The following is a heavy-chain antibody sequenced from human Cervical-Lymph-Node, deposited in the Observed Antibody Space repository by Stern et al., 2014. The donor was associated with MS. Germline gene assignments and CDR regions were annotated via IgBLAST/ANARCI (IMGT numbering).Heavy chain of an antibody. CDR1: GGSFSKYA. D-gene: IGHD4-11*01. CDR2: FDPSDSDI. J-gene: IGHJ4*02. Sequence: EMLLVESGAEVKKPGESLKISCRNSGGSFSKYAIAGVRQIPGKGLEWQGVFDPSDSDIRFRPSFQGQVTNSADQSISTAYLQWSSLKASDTDIYYCATSLDADYIGYFDSWGQGTLVTVSS. V-gene: IGHV5-51*03. CDR3: ATSLDADYIGYFDS.